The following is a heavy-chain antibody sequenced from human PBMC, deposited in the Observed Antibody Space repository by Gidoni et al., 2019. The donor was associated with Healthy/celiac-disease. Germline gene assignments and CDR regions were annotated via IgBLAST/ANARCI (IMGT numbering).Heavy chain of an antibody. V-gene: IGHV3-30-3*01. CDR2: ISYDGSNK. Sequence: QVQLVESGGGVVQPGRSLRLSCAASGFTFSSYALHGVRQAPGKGLEWVAVISYDGSNKYYADSVKGRFTISRDNSKNTLYLQMNSLRAEDTAVYYCARSGGNAGTTYYFDYWGQGTLVTVSS. CDR1: GFTFSSYA. J-gene: IGHJ4*02. D-gene: IGHD1-1*01. CDR3: ARSGGNAGTTYYFDY.